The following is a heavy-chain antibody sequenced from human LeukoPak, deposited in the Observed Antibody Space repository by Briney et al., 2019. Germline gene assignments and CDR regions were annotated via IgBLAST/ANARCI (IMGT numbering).Heavy chain of an antibody. D-gene: IGHD3-22*01. V-gene: IGHV3-74*01. Sequence: GGSLRLSCVASGFTFSNYWIHWVRQAPGRGLVWVSRINLDGTTTTYADPVKGRFTVSRDNARNTVFLQLNSLRAEDTAVYYCARSAFYGASGYYYDYWGQGTLVTVSS. J-gene: IGHJ4*02. CDR2: INLDGTTT. CDR3: ARSAFYGASGYYYDY. CDR1: GFTFSNYW.